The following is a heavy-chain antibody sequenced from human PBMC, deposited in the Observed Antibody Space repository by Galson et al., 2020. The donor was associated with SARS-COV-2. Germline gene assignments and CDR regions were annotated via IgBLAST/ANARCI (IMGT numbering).Heavy chain of an antibody. V-gene: IGHV3-30*18. CDR1: GFTFSSYG. J-gene: IGHJ6*02. D-gene: IGHD2-15*01. CDR3: AKDLIVVVVAATRVGGMDV. Sequence: GESLKISCAASGFTFSSYGMHWVRQAPGKGLEWVAVISYDGSNKYYADSVKGRFTISRDNSKNTLYLQMNSLRAEDTAVYYCAKDLIVVVVAATRVGGMDVWGQGTTVTVSS. CDR2: ISYDGSNK.